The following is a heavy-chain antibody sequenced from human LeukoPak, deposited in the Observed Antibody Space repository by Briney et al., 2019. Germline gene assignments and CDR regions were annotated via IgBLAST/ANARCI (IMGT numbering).Heavy chain of an antibody. Sequence: GRSLRLSCAASGFTVSSNYMNWVRQAPGKGLEWVSVIYGGGNIYYADSVKGRFTISRDNSKNTLYLQMNSLRAEDTAVYYCARGADYNYPYYFDYWGQGTLVTVSS. CDR3: ARGADYNYPYYFDY. D-gene: IGHD5-24*01. CDR2: IYGGGNI. V-gene: IGHV3-53*01. CDR1: GFTVSSNY. J-gene: IGHJ4*02.